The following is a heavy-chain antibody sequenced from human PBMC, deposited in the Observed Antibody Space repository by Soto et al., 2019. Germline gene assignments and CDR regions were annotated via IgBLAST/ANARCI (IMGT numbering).Heavy chain of an antibody. CDR3: AHIPVGGTRYFGL. Sequence: QITLKESGPTLVKPTQTLTLTCTFSGFSLSTSAVGVSWIRRPPGKALEWLGLIYWNDDKRYSPSLKSRLTLSKDTSQNQVLLRMTNLDPVDTATYHCAHIPVGGTRYFGLWGRGTLVTVSS. CDR1: GFSLSTSAVG. CDR2: IYWNDDK. J-gene: IGHJ2*01. D-gene: IGHD6-19*01. V-gene: IGHV2-5*01.